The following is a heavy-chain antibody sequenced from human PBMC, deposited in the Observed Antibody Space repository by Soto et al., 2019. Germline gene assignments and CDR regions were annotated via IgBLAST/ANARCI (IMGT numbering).Heavy chain of an antibody. V-gene: IGHV3-74*01. CDR1: GFTFSSYW. Sequence: GGSLRLSCAASGFTFSSYWMHWVRQAPGKGLVWVSRINSDGSSTSYADSVKGRFTISRDNAKNTLYLQMNSLRAEDTAVYYSASFATVTTLSYYMDVWGKGTTVTVSS. CDR3: ASFATVTTLSYYMDV. D-gene: IGHD4-17*01. J-gene: IGHJ6*03. CDR2: INSDGSST.